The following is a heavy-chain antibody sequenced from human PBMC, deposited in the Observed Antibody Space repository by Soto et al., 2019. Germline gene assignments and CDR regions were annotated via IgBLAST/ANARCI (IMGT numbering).Heavy chain of an antibody. CDR2: IYYTGNT. CDR1: GGSISSGGTGSY. D-gene: IGHD1-1*01. Sequence: QVQLQESGPGLVKPSQTLSLTCTVSGGSISSGGTGSYWTWIRQLPGKGLEWIGYIYYTGNTYYTPSLKRRTTISIDRSENQFSLKLTSVLAADTAVYFCASGHDAYKVRYWGQGTLVTVSS. CDR3: ASGHDAYKVRY. J-gene: IGHJ4*02. V-gene: IGHV4-31*03.